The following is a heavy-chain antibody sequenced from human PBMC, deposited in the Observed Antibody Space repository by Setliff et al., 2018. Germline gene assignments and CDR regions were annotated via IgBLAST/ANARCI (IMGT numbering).Heavy chain of an antibody. CDR3: ARGIVVVPAALDV. D-gene: IGHD2-2*01. Sequence: AGGSLRLSCAASGFIFSTYWMSWVRQAPGKGLEWVANIKQDGSDKYYVDSVKGRFTISRDNSKNTLYLQMNSLRAEDTAVYYCARGIVVVPAALDVWGKGTTVTVS. CDR1: GFIFSTYW. CDR2: IKQDGSDK. J-gene: IGHJ6*03. V-gene: IGHV3-7*01.